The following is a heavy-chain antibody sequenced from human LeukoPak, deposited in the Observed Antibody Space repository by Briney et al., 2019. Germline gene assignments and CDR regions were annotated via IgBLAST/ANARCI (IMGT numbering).Heavy chain of an antibody. J-gene: IGHJ4*02. D-gene: IGHD1-26*01. V-gene: IGHV3-23*01. Sequence: GGSLRLSCAASGFIFSNYAMGWGRQAPGKGLEWVSSITGSGGNTYYADSVKGRFTFSRDNSKNTLHLQMNSLRAEDTAVYYCARGWRELNYWGQGTLVTVSS. CDR2: ITGSGGNT. CDR1: GFIFSNYA. CDR3: ARGWRELNY.